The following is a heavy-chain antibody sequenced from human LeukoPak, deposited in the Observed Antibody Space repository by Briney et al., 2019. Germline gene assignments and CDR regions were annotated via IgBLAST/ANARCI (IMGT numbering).Heavy chain of an antibody. CDR2: ISSSSYT. D-gene: IGHD3-22*01. J-gene: IGHJ4*02. CDR3: AKDRGYYVHTGTINF. CDR1: GFTFNTYI. V-gene: IGHV3-21*04. Sequence: GGSLRLSCAASGFTFNTYIMNWVRQAPGKGLEWVSSISSSSYTSYADLVKGRFTVSRDNAENSLYLQMNSLRAEDTAIYYCAKDRGYYVHTGTINFWGQGTLVTVSS.